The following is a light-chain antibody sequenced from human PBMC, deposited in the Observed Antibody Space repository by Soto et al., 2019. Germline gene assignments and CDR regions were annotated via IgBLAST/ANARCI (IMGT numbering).Light chain of an antibody. CDR3: SSFTTSSTFV. Sequence: QSALAQPASVSGSPGQSMTISCTGTSSDVGRYDYVSWFQQHPGKTPKLLIYDVSNWPSGASDRFSGSKSGNTASLTISGLQPEDEADYYCSSFTTSSTFVFGTGTKLTVL. CDR2: DVS. V-gene: IGLV2-14*01. J-gene: IGLJ1*01. CDR1: SSDVGRYDY.